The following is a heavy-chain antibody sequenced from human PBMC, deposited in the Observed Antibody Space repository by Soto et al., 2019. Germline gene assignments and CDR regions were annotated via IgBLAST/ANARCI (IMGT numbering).Heavy chain of an antibody. CDR2: ISYEGSNK. Sequence: GGSLRLSCEASGFTFSDYAMHWVRQAPGKGLEWVAGISYEGSNKFYADPVKGRFTISRDNSKNTLFVQMNSLRAEATAVYYCATWGASGPSGWYRGVLQFDYWGQGNLVTVSS. D-gene: IGHD6-19*01. CDR3: ATWGASGPSGWYRGVLQFDY. J-gene: IGHJ4*02. V-gene: IGHV3-30-3*01. CDR1: GFTFSDYA.